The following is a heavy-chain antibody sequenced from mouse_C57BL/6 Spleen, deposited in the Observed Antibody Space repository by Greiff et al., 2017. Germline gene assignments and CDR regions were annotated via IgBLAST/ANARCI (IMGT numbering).Heavy chain of an antibody. CDR2: ISSGGDYI. CDR1: GFTFSSYA. Sequence: EVQLVESGEGLVKPGGSLKLSCAASGFTFSSYAMSWVRQTPEKRLEWVAYISSGGDYIYYADTVKGRFTISRDNARNTLYLQMSSLKSEDTAMYYCTRDRGPIYYDYDGYAMDYWGQGTSVTVSS. CDR3: TRDRGPIYYDYDGYAMDY. J-gene: IGHJ4*01. D-gene: IGHD2-4*01. V-gene: IGHV5-9-1*02.